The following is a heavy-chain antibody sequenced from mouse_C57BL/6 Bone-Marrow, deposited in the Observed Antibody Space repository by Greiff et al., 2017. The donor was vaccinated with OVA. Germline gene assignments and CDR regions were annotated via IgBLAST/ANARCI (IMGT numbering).Heavy chain of an antibody. Sequence: VKLQESGPGLVQPSQSLSITCTVSGFSLTSYGVHWVRQSPGKGLEWLGVIWRGGSTDYNAAFMSRLSITKDNSKRQVFFKMNSQQADDTAIYHCAKGNGSSYEYAMDYWGQGTSVTVSS. CDR3: AKGNGSSYEYAMDY. D-gene: IGHD1-1*01. J-gene: IGHJ4*01. CDR1: GFSLTSYG. CDR2: IWRGGST. V-gene: IGHV2-5*01.